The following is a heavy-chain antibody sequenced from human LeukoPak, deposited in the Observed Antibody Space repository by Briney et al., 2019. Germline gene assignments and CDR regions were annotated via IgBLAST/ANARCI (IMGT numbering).Heavy chain of an antibody. CDR3: ARGGIWFDP. V-gene: IGHV4-4*09. CDR2: SYSTGST. CDR1: GDSINSYY. D-gene: IGHD3-16*01. Sequence: PSETLSLTCTVSGDSINSYYWSWIRQPPGKGLEWIGYSYSTGSTKYNPSLKSRVTISVDTSKSQFSLRLTSVTAADTAVYYCARGGIWFDPWGQGTLVIVSS. J-gene: IGHJ5*02.